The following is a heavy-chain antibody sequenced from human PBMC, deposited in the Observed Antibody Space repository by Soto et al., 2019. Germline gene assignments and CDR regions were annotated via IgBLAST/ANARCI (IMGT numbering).Heavy chain of an antibody. J-gene: IGHJ4*01. CDR1: GFTFSSYA. D-gene: IGHD5-12*01. Sequence: EVQLLESGGGLVQPGGSLRLSCAASGFTFSSYAMSWVRQAPGKGLEWVSAISGSGGSTYYADSVKGRFTISRDNSKNTLYLQMNSLRAEDTPVYYCAKDRGYSGYRHYTFDYWGHGTLVTVSS. CDR2: ISGSGGST. CDR3: AKDRGYSGYRHYTFDY. V-gene: IGHV3-23*01.